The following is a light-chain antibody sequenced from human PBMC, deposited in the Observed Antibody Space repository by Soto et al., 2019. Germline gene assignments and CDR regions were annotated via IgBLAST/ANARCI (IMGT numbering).Light chain of an antibody. Sequence: QSALTQPASVSGSPGQSITISCTGTSSDVGDYDYVSWYQHHPGKAPKLMIYEVTRRPSGVSYRFSGSKSGNTASLTISGLRAEDEADYYCTSYSSITTHVVFGGGTKVTVL. J-gene: IGLJ2*01. V-gene: IGLV2-14*01. CDR2: EVT. CDR1: SSDVGDYDY. CDR3: TSYSSITTHVV.